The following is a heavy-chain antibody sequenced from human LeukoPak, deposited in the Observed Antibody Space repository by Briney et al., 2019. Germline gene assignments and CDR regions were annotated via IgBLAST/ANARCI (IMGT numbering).Heavy chain of an antibody. CDR2: IYHSGST. J-gene: IGHJ4*02. Sequence: PSQTLSLTCTVSGGSISSGGYYWSWIRQPPGKGLEWIGYIYHSGSTYYNPSLKSRVTISVDRSKNQFSLKLSSVTAADTAVYYCARAIVATISPFDYWAREPWSPSPQ. CDR3: ARAIVATISPFDY. D-gene: IGHD5-12*01. CDR1: GGSISSGGYY. V-gene: IGHV4-30-2*01.